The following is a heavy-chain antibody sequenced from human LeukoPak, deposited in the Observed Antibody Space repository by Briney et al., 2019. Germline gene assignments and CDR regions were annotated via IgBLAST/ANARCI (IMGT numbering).Heavy chain of an antibody. J-gene: IGHJ4*02. V-gene: IGHV3-23*01. D-gene: IGHD1-26*01. CDR2: ISGSGGST. CDR1: GFTFSSYA. Sequence: GGSLRLSCAASGFTFSSYAMSWVRQAPGKGLEWVSAISGSGGSTYYADSVKGRFTISRDNSKNTPYLQMNSLRAEDTAVYYCAKNSGSYYVGFDYWGQGTLVTVSS. CDR3: AKNSGSYYVGFDY.